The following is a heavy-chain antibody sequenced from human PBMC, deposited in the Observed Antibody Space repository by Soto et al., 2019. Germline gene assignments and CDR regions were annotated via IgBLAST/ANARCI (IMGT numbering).Heavy chain of an antibody. V-gene: IGHV1-58*01. CDR1: GFTFTSSA. CDR2: IVVGSGNT. J-gene: IGHJ6*03. CDR3: ARYPVVPAAMKYYYYMDV. D-gene: IGHD2-2*01. Sequence: SVKVSCKASGFTFTSSAVQWVRQARGQRLEWIGWIVVGSGNTNYAQKFQERVTITRDMSTSTDYMELSSLRSEDTAVYYCARYPVVPAAMKYYYYMDVWGKGTTVTAP.